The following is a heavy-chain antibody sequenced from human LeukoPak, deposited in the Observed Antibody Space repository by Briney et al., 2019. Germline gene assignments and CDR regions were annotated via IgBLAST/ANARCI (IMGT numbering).Heavy chain of an antibody. CDR1: GFTFSNSA. CDR3: TSDPTFYSGRYCFDY. CDR2: IVVGSGNT. Sequence: ASVKVSCKASGFTFSNSAVQWVRQARGQRLEWIGWIVVGSGNTNYAQKFQERVTITRDMSTSTAYMELSSLRSEDTAVYYCTSDPTFYSGRYCFDYWGQGTLVTVSS. D-gene: IGHD1-26*01. J-gene: IGHJ4*02. V-gene: IGHV1-58*01.